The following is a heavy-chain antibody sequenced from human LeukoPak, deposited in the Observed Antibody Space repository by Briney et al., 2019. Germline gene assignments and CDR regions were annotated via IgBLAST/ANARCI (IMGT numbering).Heavy chain of an antibody. Sequence: SVKVSCKASGGTFSSYAISWVRQAPGQGLEWMGGIIPIFGTANYAQKFQGRVTITADESTSTAYMELSSLRSEDTAVYYCARAGPYDSSGYYYQYYYYMDVWGKGTTVTISS. CDR3: ARAGPYDSSGYYYQYYYYMDV. CDR2: IIPIFGTA. J-gene: IGHJ6*03. D-gene: IGHD3-22*01. V-gene: IGHV1-69*01. CDR1: GGTFSSYA.